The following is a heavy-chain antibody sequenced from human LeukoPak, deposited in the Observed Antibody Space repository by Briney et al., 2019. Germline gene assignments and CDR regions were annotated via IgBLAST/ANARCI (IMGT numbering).Heavy chain of an antibody. CDR3: ARVGRTNTAYFY. Sequence: QPGGSLRLSCSASGFPFTTYWIHWVRQAPGKGLVWVSRINGDGSSTNYADSVKGRFTISRDNAKNTVYLQMNSLRAEDTAKYYCARVGRTNTAYFYWGQGTLVTVSS. CDR1: GFPFTTYW. CDR2: INGDGSST. J-gene: IGHJ4*02. D-gene: IGHD1-7*01. V-gene: IGHV3-74*01.